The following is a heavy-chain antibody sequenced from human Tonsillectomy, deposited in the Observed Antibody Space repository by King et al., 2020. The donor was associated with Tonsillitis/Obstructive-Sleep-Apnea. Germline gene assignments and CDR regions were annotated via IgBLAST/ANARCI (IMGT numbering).Heavy chain of an antibody. V-gene: IGHV3-15*01. CDR3: TTQVVVVPDYYYYYYMDV. Sequence: VQLVESGGGLVKPGGSLRLSCAASGFTFSNAWMSWVRQAPGKGLEWVGRIKSKTDGGTTDYAAPVKGRFTISRDDSKNTLYLQMNSLKTEDTAVYYCTTQVVVVPDYYYYYYMDVWGKGTTVTVSS. CDR2: IKSKTDGGTT. D-gene: IGHD2-2*01. CDR1: GFTFSNAW. J-gene: IGHJ6*03.